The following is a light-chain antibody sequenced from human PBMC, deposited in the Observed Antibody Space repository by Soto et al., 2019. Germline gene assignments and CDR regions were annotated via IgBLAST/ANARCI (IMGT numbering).Light chain of an antibody. CDR3: CSYAGSTTDVV. J-gene: IGLJ2*01. V-gene: IGLV2-23*01. Sequence: QSALTQPASVSGSPGQSITISCTGTSSDVGGYNLVSWYQQHPGKAPKLMIFEDTKRPSGVSNRFSGSKSGNTASLTISGLQAQDEADYYCCSYAGSTTDVVFGGGTKLTVL. CDR2: EDT. CDR1: SSDVGGYNL.